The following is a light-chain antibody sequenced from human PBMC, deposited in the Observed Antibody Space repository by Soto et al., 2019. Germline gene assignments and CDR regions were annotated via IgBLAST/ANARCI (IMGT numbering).Light chain of an antibody. CDR1: QDISRW. Sequence: DIQMTQSPPTLPASAGDRVTITCRASQDISRWLAWYQQKPGKAPELLIYDVSTLQSGVPSRFSGTGSGTEFTLTISSLQPEDFATYYRQQYNAYYSFGQGTKVEIK. CDR3: QQYNAYYS. CDR2: DVS. V-gene: IGKV1-5*01. J-gene: IGKJ2*03.